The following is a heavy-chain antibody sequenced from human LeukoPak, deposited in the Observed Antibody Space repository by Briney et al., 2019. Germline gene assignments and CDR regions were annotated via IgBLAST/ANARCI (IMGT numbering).Heavy chain of an antibody. D-gene: IGHD6-13*01. V-gene: IGHV3-48*01. CDR2: ISSSGSTI. CDR1: GFTFSSYS. J-gene: IGHJ4*02. CDR3: ARVRIAAAGTPPYFDY. Sequence: GGSLRLSCAASGFTFSSYSMNWVRQAPGKGLEWVSYISSSGSTIYYADSVKGRFTISRDNAKNSLYLQMNSLRAEDTAVYYCARVRIAAAGTPPYFDYWGQGTLVTVSS.